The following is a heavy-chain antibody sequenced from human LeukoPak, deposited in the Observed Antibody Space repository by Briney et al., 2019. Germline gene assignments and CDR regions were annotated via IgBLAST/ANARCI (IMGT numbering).Heavy chain of an antibody. D-gene: IGHD5-24*01. Sequence: PGRSLRLSCAASGFTFNLYAMHWVRQAPGRGLEWVTVISYDGGIKYYADSVKGRFTISRDNSKNTVYLQMHSLRDEDTAVYYCAKGGEMATIEESDYWGQGTLVTVSS. V-gene: IGHV3-30*18. CDR1: GFTFNLYA. CDR2: ISYDGGIK. J-gene: IGHJ4*02. CDR3: AKGGEMATIEESDY.